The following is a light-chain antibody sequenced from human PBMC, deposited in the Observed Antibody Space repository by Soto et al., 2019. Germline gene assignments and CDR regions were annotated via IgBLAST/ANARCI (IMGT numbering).Light chain of an antibody. J-gene: IGKJ5*01. V-gene: IGKV3D-20*02. CDR3: QQRRNWQVT. Sequence: EFVLTQSPGTLSLSPGERATLSCRASQTVRNNYLAWYQQKPGQAPKLLIHDASSRATGIPDRFSGGGFGTDFILTISSLEPEDFAVYYCQQRRNWQVTFGQGTRLEIK. CDR1: QTVRNNY. CDR2: DAS.